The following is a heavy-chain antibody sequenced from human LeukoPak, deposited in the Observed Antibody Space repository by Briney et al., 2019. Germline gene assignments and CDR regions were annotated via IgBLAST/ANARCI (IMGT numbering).Heavy chain of an antibody. Sequence: GGSLRLSCAASGFTFSSYAMHWVRQAPGKGLEYVSAISSNGGSTYYANSVKGRFTISRDNSKNTLYLQMGSLRAEDMAVYYCARGESILWLVGPVGYWGQGTLVTVSS. CDR1: GFTFSSYA. J-gene: IGHJ4*02. D-gene: IGHD6-19*01. CDR2: ISSNGGST. V-gene: IGHV3-64*01. CDR3: ARGESILWLVGPVGY.